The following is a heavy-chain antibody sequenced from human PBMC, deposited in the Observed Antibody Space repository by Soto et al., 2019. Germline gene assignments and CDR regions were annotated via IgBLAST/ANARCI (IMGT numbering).Heavy chain of an antibody. CDR1: GFSFGDYA. D-gene: IGHD2-21*02. J-gene: IGHJ3*01. CDR3: AKGDVYPDSCSGGDCYRNAFDF. V-gene: IGHV3-23*01. Sequence: EVQLLESGGGLVQPGGSLRVSCAASGFSFGDYAMSWVRQAPGKGLEWVSLISDRGDGTYYADFVEGRFTISRDNSKDTGYLQMNSLRAEDTAVYYCAKGDVYPDSCSGGDCYRNAFDFWGRGTRVTVSS. CDR2: ISDRGDGT.